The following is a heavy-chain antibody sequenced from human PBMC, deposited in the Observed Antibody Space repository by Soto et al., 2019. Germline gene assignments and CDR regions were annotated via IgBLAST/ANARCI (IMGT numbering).Heavy chain of an antibody. CDR3: ARGKDQLLRWHTSDY. CDR1: GFTFSSYS. CDR2: ISSSSSTK. J-gene: IGHJ4*02. D-gene: IGHD2-2*01. Sequence: EVQLVESGGGLVQPGGSLRLSCAASGFTFSSYSMNWVRQAPGKGLEWVSYISSSSSTKYYADSVKGRFTISRDNAKNSLYLQMNSLRDEDTAVYYCARGKDQLLRWHTSDYWGQGTLVTVSS. V-gene: IGHV3-48*02.